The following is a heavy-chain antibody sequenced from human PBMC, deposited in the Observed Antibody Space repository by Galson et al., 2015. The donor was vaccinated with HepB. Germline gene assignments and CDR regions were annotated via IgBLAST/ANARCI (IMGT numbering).Heavy chain of an antibody. Sequence: SLRLSCAASGFTFSSYGMHWVRQAPGKGLEWVAVISYDGSNKYYADSVKGRFTISRDNSKNTLYLQMNSLRAEDTAVYYCAKDHLYSSSGSGFDYWGQGTLVTVSS. V-gene: IGHV3-30*18. D-gene: IGHD6-6*01. CDR2: ISYDGSNK. CDR3: AKDHLYSSSGSGFDY. CDR1: GFTFSSYG. J-gene: IGHJ4*02.